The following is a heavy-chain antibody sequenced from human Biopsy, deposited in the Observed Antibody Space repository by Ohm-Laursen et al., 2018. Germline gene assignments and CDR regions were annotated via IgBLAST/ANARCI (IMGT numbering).Heavy chain of an antibody. V-gene: IGHV4-59*01. CDR3: ARDRGYYSDRTVPGYFDL. CDR1: GDSISSYY. Sequence: SDTLSLTRTVSGDSISSYYWSWIRQPPGKGLERIGYVYYTGSTDYNPSLQSRVTISVDTSKNHFSLRLRSVTPADTAIYYCARDRGYYSDRTVPGYFDLWGRGTLVTVSS. J-gene: IGHJ2*01. D-gene: IGHD3-22*01. CDR2: VYYTGST.